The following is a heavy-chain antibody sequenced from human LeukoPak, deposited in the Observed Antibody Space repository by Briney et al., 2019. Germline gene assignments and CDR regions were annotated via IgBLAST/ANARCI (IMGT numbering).Heavy chain of an antibody. CDR2: ISAYNGNT. D-gene: IGHD2-2*01. J-gene: IGHJ5*02. CDR3: AKQNCSSTSCYGYWFDP. Sequence: ASVKVSCTASGYTFTSYGISLVRQAPGQRLEWMGWISAYNGNTNYAQKLQGRVTMPTDKYRSKAYMELRSLRSDDPAVYYCAKQNCSSTSCYGYWFDPWGQGTLVTVSS. V-gene: IGHV1-18*01. CDR1: GYTFTSYG.